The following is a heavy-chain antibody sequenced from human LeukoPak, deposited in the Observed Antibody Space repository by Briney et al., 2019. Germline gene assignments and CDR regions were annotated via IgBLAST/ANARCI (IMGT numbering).Heavy chain of an antibody. Sequence: PGGSLRLSCAASGFTFSSYWMHWVRQAPGKGLVWVSRINSDGSSTSYADSVKGRFTISRDNAKNTLYLQMNSLRAEDTAVYYCARPMNEYDSSGFFHYWGQGTLVTVSS. J-gene: IGHJ4*02. V-gene: IGHV3-74*01. CDR2: INSDGSST. CDR3: ARPMNEYDSSGFFHY. D-gene: IGHD3-22*01. CDR1: GFTFSSYW.